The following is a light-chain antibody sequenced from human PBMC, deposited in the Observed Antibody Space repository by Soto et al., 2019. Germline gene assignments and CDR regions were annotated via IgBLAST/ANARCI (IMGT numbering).Light chain of an antibody. V-gene: IGKV4-1*01. J-gene: IGKJ4*01. CDR2: WAS. CDR3: QQYYSTPLT. CDR1: QSVLYSSTNKSY. Sequence: DIVMTHSPDSLAVSLGERATINCKSSQSVLYSSTNKSYLAWFQQKPGQPPKLLIYWASTRESGVPDRFSGSGSGTDFTLSISSLQAGDVAVYYCQQYYSTPLTFGGGTKVEIK.